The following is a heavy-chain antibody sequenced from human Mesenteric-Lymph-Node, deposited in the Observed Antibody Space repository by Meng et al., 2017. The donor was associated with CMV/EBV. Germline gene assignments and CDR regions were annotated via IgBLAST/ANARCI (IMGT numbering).Heavy chain of an antibody. D-gene: IGHD5-24*01. J-gene: IGHJ4*02. V-gene: IGHV3-30*04. Sequence: GGSLRLSCAASGFTFTNHALHWARQAPGKGLEWVAVISYDGNTKYYADSVKGRFTISRDNSKNTLSLQMNSLRVEDTAVYYCASLDGTPGGWGQGTLVTVS. CDR1: GFTFTNHA. CDR3: ASLDGTPGG. CDR2: ISYDGNTK.